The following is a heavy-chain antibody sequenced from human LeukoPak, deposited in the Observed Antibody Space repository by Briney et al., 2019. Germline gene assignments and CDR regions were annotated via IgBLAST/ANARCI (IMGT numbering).Heavy chain of an antibody. CDR1: GGSISSSSYY. Sequence: SETLSLTCTVSGGSISSSSYYWGWIRQPPGKGLEWIGSIYYSGSTYYNPSLKSRVTISVDTSKNQFSLKLSSVTAADTAVYYCARGVFCGGDCYPPLFYWGQGTLVTVSS. J-gene: IGHJ4*02. V-gene: IGHV4-39*07. CDR2: IYYSGST. CDR3: ARGVFCGGDCYPPLFY. D-gene: IGHD2-21*02.